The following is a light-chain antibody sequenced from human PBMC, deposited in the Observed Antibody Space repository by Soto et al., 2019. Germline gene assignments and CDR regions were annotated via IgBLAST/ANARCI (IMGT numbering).Light chain of an antibody. CDR2: GAS. CDR1: QSVSSSY. CDR3: QQYGSSPPIT. Sequence: EIVLTQSPGTLSLSPGERATLSCRASQSVSSSYLAWYQQKPGQAPRLXXYGASSRATGIPDRFSGSGSGTDFTLTISRLEPEDFAVYYCQQYGSSPPITFGQGTRLEIK. J-gene: IGKJ5*01. V-gene: IGKV3-20*01.